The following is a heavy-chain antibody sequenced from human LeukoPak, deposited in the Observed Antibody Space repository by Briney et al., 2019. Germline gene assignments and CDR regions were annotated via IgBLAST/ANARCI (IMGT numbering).Heavy chain of an antibody. CDR2: IYSGGST. V-gene: IGHV3-53*01. J-gene: IGHJ3*02. CDR3: ARDRIPSGSPPGAFDI. D-gene: IGHD1-26*01. Sequence: GGSLRLSCAASGFTVSSNYMSWVRQAPGKGLEWVSVIYSGGSTYYADSVKGRFTISRDNSKNTLYLQMNSLRAEDTAVYYCARDRIPSGSPPGAFDIWGQGTMVTVSS. CDR1: GFTVSSNY.